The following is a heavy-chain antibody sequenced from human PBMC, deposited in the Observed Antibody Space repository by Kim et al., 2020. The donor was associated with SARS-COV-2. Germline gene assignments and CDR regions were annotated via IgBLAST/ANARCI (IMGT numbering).Heavy chain of an antibody. CDR1: GGSISSSSYY. CDR2: IYYSGST. V-gene: IGHV4-39*01. Sequence: SETLSLTCTVSGGSISSSSYYWGWIRQPPGKGLEWIGSIYYSGSTYYNPSLKSRVTISVDTSKNQFSLKLSSVTAADTAVYYCARLVRSYYDSNGYFDLWGRGTLVTVSS. J-gene: IGHJ2*01. CDR3: ARLVRSYYDSNGYFDL. D-gene: IGHD3-22*01.